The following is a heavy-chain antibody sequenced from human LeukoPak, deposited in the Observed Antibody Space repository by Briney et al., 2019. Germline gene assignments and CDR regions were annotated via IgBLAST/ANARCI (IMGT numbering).Heavy chain of an antibody. CDR3: ARGSKMLGYNWFDP. J-gene: IGHJ5*02. D-gene: IGHD1-26*01. Sequence: PETLSLTCAVYGGSFSGYYWNWIRQPPGKGLEWIGEINHSGSTNYIPSLKSRVTISVDTSKNQFSLKLSSVTAADTAVHYCARGSKMLGYNWFDPWGQGTLVTVSS. CDR1: GGSFSGYY. CDR2: INHSGST. V-gene: IGHV4-34*01.